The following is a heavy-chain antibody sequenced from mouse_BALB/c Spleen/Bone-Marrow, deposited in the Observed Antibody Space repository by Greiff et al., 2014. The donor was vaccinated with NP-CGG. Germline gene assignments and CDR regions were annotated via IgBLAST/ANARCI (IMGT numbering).Heavy chain of an antibody. J-gene: IGHJ3*01. CDR3: APYSHEGVAY. CDR1: GYTFTSYW. D-gene: IGHD2-12*01. Sequence: VKLQESGAELAKPGASVKMSCKASGYTFTSYWIHWVKQRPGQGLEWIGYINPSTGYTEYNQKFKDKATLTADKSSSTAYMHLSSLTSEDSAVYYCAPYSHEGVAYWGQGTLVTVSA. V-gene: IGHV1-7*01. CDR2: INPSTGYT.